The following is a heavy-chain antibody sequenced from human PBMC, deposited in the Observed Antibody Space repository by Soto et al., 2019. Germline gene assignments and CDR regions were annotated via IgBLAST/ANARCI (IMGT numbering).Heavy chain of an antibody. CDR1: VDSVSSNSAA. CDR3: ARTYDFWSGYYPYYFDY. Sequence: SQTLSLTCAISVDSVSSNSAAWNWIRQSPSRGLEWLGRTYYRSKWYNDYAVSVKSRITINPDTSKNQFSLQLNSVTPEDTAVYYCARTYDFWSGYYPYYFDYWGQGTLVTVSS. J-gene: IGHJ4*02. D-gene: IGHD3-3*01. V-gene: IGHV6-1*01. CDR2: TYYRSKWYN.